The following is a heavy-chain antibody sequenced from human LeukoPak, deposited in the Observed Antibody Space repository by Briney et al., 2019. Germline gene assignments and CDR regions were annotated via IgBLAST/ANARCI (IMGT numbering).Heavy chain of an antibody. Sequence: GGSLRLSCAASGFTFSSYGMHWVRQAPGKGLEWVAFIRYDGSNKYYADSVKGRFTISRDNSKNTLYLQMNSLRAEDTAVYYCAKDPRKPRPLRFDYWGQGTLVTVSS. CDR1: GFTFSSYG. CDR2: IRYDGSNK. V-gene: IGHV3-30*02. CDR3: AKDPRKPRPLRFDY. J-gene: IGHJ4*02.